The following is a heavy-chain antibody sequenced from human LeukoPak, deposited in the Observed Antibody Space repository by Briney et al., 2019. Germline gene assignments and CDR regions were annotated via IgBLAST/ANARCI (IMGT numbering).Heavy chain of an antibody. Sequence: SGPTLVNPTQTLTLTCSFSGFSLSTRGVAVGWIRQSPGKALELLALIYWSDEKRYSPSLKSRVTITKDTSKNQVVLTMTNMDPMDTATYHCAHDHNYGVSWGQGTLVTVSS. J-gene: IGHJ4*02. CDR2: IYWSDEK. CDR3: AHDHNYGVS. D-gene: IGHD4-11*01. V-gene: IGHV2-5*01. CDR1: GFSLSTRGVA.